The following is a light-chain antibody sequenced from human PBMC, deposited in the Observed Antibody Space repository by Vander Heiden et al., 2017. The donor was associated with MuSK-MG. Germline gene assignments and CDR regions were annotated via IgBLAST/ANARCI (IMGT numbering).Light chain of an antibody. CDR3: NARDSSGNHYVV. CDR1: SLRSYY. J-gene: IGLJ2*01. CDR2: GKN. V-gene: IGLV3-19*01. Sequence: SSELTQDPAVSVALGQPVRITCQGDSLRSYYASWYQQKPGQATVLVIYGKNNRPSGIPDRFSGSSSGNTASLTITGAQAEDEADYYCNARDSSGNHYVVFGGGTKLTVL.